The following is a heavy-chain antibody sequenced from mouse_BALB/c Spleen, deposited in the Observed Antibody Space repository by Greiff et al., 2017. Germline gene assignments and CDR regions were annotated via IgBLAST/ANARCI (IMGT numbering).Heavy chain of an antibody. CDR3: SRIAYYYGSSDIDY. J-gene: IGHJ2*01. Sequence: QVQLQQSGAELMKPGASVKISCKATGYTFSSYWIEWVKQRPGHGLEWIGEILPGSGSTNYNEKFKGKATFTADTSSNTAYMQLSSLTSEDSAVYYCSRIAYYYGSSDIDYWGQGTTLTVSS. CDR1: GYTFSSYW. CDR2: ILPGSGST. D-gene: IGHD1-1*01. V-gene: IGHV1-9*01.